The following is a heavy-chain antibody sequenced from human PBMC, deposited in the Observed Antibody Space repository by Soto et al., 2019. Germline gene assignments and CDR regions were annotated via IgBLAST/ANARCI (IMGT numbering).Heavy chain of an antibody. CDR2: TYYRSKWYN. Sequence: PSQTLSLTCAISGDSVSSNSAAWNWIRQSPSRGLEWLGRTYYRSKWYNDYAVSVKSRITINPDTSKNQFSLQLNSVTPEDTAVYYCARVPGAAAGFYYYYYGMDVWGQGTTVTVSS. D-gene: IGHD6-13*01. J-gene: IGHJ6*02. CDR1: GDSVSSNSAA. CDR3: ARVPGAAAGFYYYYYGMDV. V-gene: IGHV6-1*01.